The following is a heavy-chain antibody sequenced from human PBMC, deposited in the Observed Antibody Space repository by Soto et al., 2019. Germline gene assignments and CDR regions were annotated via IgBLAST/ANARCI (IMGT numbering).Heavy chain of an antibody. CDR1: GFTFSSNW. D-gene: IGHD2-15*01. J-gene: IGHJ4*02. V-gene: IGHV3-7*03. CDR3: ARDLGYGSGGTCYYVLDY. CDR2: IKQDGSEK. Sequence: EVQLVESGGGLVQPGGSLRLSCAASGFTFSSNWMNWVRQAPGKGLEWVANIKQDGSEKYYVDSVKGRFTISRDNAKNSLLLQMNSLSVEDTAVYYCARDLGYGSGGTCYYVLDYWGQGALVTVSS.